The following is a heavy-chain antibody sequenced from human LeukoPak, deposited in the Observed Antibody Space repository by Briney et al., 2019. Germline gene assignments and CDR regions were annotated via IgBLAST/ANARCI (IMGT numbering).Heavy chain of an antibody. CDR3: ARASSSWYEVDY. CDR1: GDSISTNS. D-gene: IGHD6-13*01. J-gene: IGHJ4*02. CDR2: IYTSGST. V-gene: IGHV4-4*07. Sequence: PSETLSLTCTVSGDSISTNSWSWIRQPAGKGLEWIGRIYTSGSTNYNPSLKSRVTMSVDTSKNQFSLKLSSVTAADTAVYYCARASSSWYEVDYWGQGTLVTVSS.